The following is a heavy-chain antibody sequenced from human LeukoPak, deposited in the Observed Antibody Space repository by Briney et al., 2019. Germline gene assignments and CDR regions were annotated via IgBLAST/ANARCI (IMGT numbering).Heavy chain of an antibody. Sequence: SETLSLTCTVSGDSISSSSYHWGWIRQPPGTGLEWIGSIYYSGSTYFHPSLKSRVTISVDTSKNQFSLRLSSVTAADTAVYYCARHGAAAGIFAFLYYFDYWGQGTLVTVSS. CDR3: ARHGAAAGIFAFLYYFDY. D-gene: IGHD6-13*01. CDR1: GDSISSSSYH. CDR2: IYYSGST. V-gene: IGHV4-39*01. J-gene: IGHJ4*02.